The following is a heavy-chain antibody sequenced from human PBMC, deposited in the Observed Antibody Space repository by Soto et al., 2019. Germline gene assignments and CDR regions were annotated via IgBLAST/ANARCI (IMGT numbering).Heavy chain of an antibody. CDR2: IIPIFGTA. CDR1: GGTFSSYA. CDR3: ASIAARPFPVYGMDD. V-gene: IGHV1-69*13. D-gene: IGHD6-6*01. Sequence: SVKVSCKASGGTFSSYAISWVRQAPGQGLEWMGGIIPIFGTANYAQKFQGRVTITADESTSTAYMELSSLRSEDTAVYYCASIAARPFPVYGMDDWGEGTMVTVAS. J-gene: IGHJ6*04.